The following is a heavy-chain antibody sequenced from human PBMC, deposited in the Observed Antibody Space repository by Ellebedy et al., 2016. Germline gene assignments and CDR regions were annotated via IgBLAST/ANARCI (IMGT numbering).Heavy chain of an antibody. V-gene: IGHV4-39*01. Sequence: SETLSLXXTVSGGSISSSSYYWGWIRQPPGKGLEWIGSIYYSGSTYYNPSLKSRVTISVDTSKNQFSLKLSSVTAADTAVYYCARTDIVVVPAAASDENYYYGMDVWGQGTTVTVSS. CDR1: GGSISSSSYY. D-gene: IGHD2-2*01. CDR2: IYYSGST. J-gene: IGHJ6*02. CDR3: ARTDIVVVPAAASDENYYYGMDV.